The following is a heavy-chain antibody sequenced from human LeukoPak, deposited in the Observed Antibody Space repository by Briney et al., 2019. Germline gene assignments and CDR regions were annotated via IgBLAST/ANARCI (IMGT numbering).Heavy chain of an antibody. CDR3: ARGRQQLVRGYFDY. V-gene: IGHV4-34*01. D-gene: IGHD6-13*01. CDR2: INHSGST. J-gene: IGHJ4*02. Sequence: SEXLSXTCAVYGGSFSGYYWSWIRQPPGKGLEWIGEINHSGSTNYNPSLTSRITISVDTSKNQFSLKLSSVTAADTAVYYCARGRQQLVRGYFDYWGQGTLVTVSS. CDR1: GGSFSGYY.